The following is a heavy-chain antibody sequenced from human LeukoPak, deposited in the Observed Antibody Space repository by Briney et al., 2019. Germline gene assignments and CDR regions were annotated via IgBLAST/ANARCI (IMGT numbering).Heavy chain of an antibody. CDR2: IKQDGSEK. V-gene: IGHV3-7*01. Sequence: GGSLRLSCAASGFTFSSYWMTWVRQAPGKGLEWVAHIKQDGSEKYYVDSVKGRFTISRDNAKNSLYLQVNSLRAEDTAVYYCAKDNRDGYNYFDYWGQGTLVTVSS. D-gene: IGHD5-24*01. CDR1: GFTFSSYW. CDR3: AKDNRDGYNYFDY. J-gene: IGHJ4*02.